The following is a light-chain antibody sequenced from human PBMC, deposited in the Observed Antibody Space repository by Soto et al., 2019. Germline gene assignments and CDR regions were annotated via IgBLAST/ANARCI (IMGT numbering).Light chain of an antibody. J-gene: IGLJ2*01. V-gene: IGLV4-69*01. CDR3: QTWDTGARVV. CDR1: SGHSSYA. CDR2: VSSDGSH. Sequence: QPVLTQSPSASASLGASVKLTCTLSSGHSSYAIAWHQQQPEKGPRYLMKVSSDGSHSKGDGIPDRFSGSSSGAERYLTISSLQSEDEADYSCQTWDTGARVVFGGGTKLTVL.